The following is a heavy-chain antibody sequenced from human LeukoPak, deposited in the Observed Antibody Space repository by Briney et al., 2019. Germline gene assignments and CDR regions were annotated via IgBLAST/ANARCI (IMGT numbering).Heavy chain of an antibody. CDR3: ARVGSFGVVNKGPFGY. CDR1: GGSFSGYY. V-gene: IGHV4-34*01. D-gene: IGHD3-3*01. J-gene: IGHJ4*02. Sequence: PSETLSLTCAVYGGSFSGYYWSWIRQPPGKGLEWIGEINHSGSTNYNPSLKSRVTISVDTSKNQSSLKLSSVTAADTAVYYCARVGSFGVVNKGPFGYWGQGTLVTVSS. CDR2: INHSGST.